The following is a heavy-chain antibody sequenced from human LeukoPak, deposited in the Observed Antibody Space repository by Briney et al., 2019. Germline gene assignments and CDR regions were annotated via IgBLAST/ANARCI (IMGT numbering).Heavy chain of an antibody. J-gene: IGHJ5*02. CDR1: GGSIISYY. CDR3: ARDLFPIEGGWFDP. CDR2: IYTSGST. V-gene: IGHV4-4*07. D-gene: IGHD3-16*01. Sequence: PSETLSLTCTVSGGSIISYYWSWIRQPAGKGLEWIGRIYTSGSTNYNPSLKSRVTMSVDTSKNQFSLKLSSVTAADTAVYYCARDLFPIEGGWFDPWGQGTLVTVSS.